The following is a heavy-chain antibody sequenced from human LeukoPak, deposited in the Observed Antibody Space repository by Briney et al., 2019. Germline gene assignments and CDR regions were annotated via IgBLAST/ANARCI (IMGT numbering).Heavy chain of an antibody. CDR1: GFTFSSYC. J-gene: IGHJ4*02. CDR3: ARERPTVTTWDY. CDR2: IWYDGSNK. V-gene: IGHV3-33*01. Sequence: GGSLRLSCAASGFTFSSYCMHWVRQAPAKGLEGVDVIWYDGSNKYYADSVKGRFTISRDNAKNSVYLQMDSLRGEDTAVYYWARERPTVTTWDYWGQGTLVTVSS. D-gene: IGHD4-17*01.